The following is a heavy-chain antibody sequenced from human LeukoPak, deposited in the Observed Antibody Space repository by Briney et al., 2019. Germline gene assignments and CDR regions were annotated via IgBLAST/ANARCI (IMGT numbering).Heavy chain of an antibody. Sequence: PSETLSLTCTVSGYSISSGYYWGWIRQPPGKGLEWIGSIYHSGSTYYNPSPKSRGTISVDTSKHQFSLKLSSVTAADTAVYYCARDGGSLWFGQLSRNVWWFDPWGQGTLVTVSS. J-gene: IGHJ5*02. D-gene: IGHD3-10*01. CDR3: ARDGGSLWFGQLSRNVWWFDP. V-gene: IGHV4-38-2*02. CDR1: GYSISSGYY. CDR2: IYHSGST.